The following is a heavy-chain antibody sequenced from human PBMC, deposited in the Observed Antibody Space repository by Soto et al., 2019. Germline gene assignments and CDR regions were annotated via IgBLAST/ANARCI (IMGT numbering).Heavy chain of an antibody. CDR2: INHSGST. Sequence: SETLSLTCAVYGGSFSGYYWSWIRQPPGKGLEWIGEINHSGSTNYNPSLKSRVTISVDTSKNQFSLKLSSVTAADTAVYYCARGIVVVVAATRFHPWGQGILVNVSS. V-gene: IGHV4-34*01. CDR3: ARGIVVVVAATRFHP. CDR1: GGSFSGYY. D-gene: IGHD2-15*01. J-gene: IGHJ5*02.